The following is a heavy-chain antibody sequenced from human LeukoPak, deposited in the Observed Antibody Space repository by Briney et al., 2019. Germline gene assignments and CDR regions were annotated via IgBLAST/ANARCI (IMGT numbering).Heavy chain of an antibody. J-gene: IGHJ4*02. CDR2: ISGSSSDI. D-gene: IGHD1-26*01. Sequence: GGSLRLSCAGSEFRFRSYSMHWVRQAPGKGLEWVSSISGSSSDIYYADSVKGRFTISRDNSKNSLYLQMKSLRAEDTALYYCARRGYHDYSGFDYWGQGTLVTVSS. V-gene: IGHV3-21*01. CDR3: ARRGYHDYSGFDY. CDR1: EFRFRSYS.